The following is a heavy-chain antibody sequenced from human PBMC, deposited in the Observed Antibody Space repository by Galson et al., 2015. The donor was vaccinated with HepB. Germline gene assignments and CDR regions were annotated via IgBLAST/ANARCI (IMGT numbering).Heavy chain of an antibody. CDR3: ARVGIGAGGTGY. V-gene: IGHV3-7*03. J-gene: IGHJ4*02. D-gene: IGHD6-13*01. Sequence: SLRLSCAASGFTFSSYWMSWVRQAPGKGLEWVANIKPDGSEKHYGDFVKGRFAVSRDNAKNSVYLQMNSLRPEDTAVYYCARVGIGAGGTGYWGQGTLVTVSS. CDR1: GFTFSSYW. CDR2: IKPDGSEK.